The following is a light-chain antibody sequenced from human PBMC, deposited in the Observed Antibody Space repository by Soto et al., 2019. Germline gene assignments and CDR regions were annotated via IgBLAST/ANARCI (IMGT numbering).Light chain of an antibody. J-gene: IGKJ1*01. CDR2: GAS. V-gene: IGKV3-20*01. CDR1: QSVSSSY. Sequence: DIVLTQSPGTLSLSPGERATLSCRASQSVSSSYLAWYQQKPGQTPRLHIYGASSRATGIPDRFSGSGSGTDFTLTISRLEPEDFAVYYCQQYGSSPYLTFGQGTKVEIK. CDR3: QQYGSSPYLT.